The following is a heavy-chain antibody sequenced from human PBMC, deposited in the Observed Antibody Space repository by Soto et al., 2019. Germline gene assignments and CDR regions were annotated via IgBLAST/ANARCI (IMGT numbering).Heavy chain of an antibody. CDR1: GGSISSYY. D-gene: IGHD6-13*01. V-gene: IGHV4-59*08. J-gene: IGHJ6*03. Sequence: QVQLQESGPGLVKPSETLSLTCTVSGGSISSYYWSWIRQPPGKGLEWIGYINYSGSTNYNPSLKSRATIPVDTPKNQFSLKLTSVTAADTAVYYCARADGYSSSWYYYYYYMDVWGKGTTVTVSS. CDR3: ARADGYSSSWYYYYYYMDV. CDR2: INYSGST.